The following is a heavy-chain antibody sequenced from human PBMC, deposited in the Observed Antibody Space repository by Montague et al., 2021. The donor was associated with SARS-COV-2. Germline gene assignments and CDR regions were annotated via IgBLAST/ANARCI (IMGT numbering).Heavy chain of an antibody. D-gene: IGHD6-13*01. CDR1: GFSLSTSGMC. J-gene: IGHJ5*02. Sequence: PALVKPTQTLTLTCTFSGFSLSTSGMCVSWIRQPPGKALEWLARIDWDDDKYYSTSLKTRLTISKDTSKNQVVLTMTNMDPVDTATYYCARILVAAAGSTFDTGGQGTLVTVSS. CDR2: IDWDDDK. CDR3: ARILVAAAGSTFDT. V-gene: IGHV2-70*11.